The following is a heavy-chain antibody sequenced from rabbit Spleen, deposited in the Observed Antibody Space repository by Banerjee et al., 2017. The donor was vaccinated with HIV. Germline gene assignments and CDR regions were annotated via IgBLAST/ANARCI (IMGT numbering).Heavy chain of an antibody. CDR1: GFDFSSYG. D-gene: IGHD4-1*01. CDR2: IEPIFGNT. CDR3: VREVAAKFGL. Sequence: QSLEESGGGLVQPGGSLKLSCKASGFDFSSYGVSWVRQAPGKGLEWIGYIEPIFGNTYYANWVNGRFTISSHNAQNTLYLQLNSLTAADTATYFCVREVAAKFGLWGQGTLVTVS. J-gene: IGHJ3*01. V-gene: IGHV1S7*01.